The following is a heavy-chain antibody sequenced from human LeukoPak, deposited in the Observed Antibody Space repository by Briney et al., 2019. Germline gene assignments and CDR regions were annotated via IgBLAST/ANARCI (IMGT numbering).Heavy chain of an antibody. CDR2: ISGSGGST. D-gene: IGHD4-23*01. Sequence: QAGGSLRLSCAASGFTFSSYAMSWVRQAPGKGLEWVSAISGSGGSTYYADSMKGRFTISRDNSKNTLYLQMNSLRAEDTAVYYCARETTVVTAFDYWGQGTLVTVSS. CDR3: ARETTVVTAFDY. J-gene: IGHJ4*02. V-gene: IGHV3-23*01. CDR1: GFTFSSYA.